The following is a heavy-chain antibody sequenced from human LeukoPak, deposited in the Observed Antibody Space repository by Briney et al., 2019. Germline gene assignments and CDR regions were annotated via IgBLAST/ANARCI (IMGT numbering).Heavy chain of an antibody. CDR3: ASPRGVATTYFDY. Sequence: SETLSLTCAVYGGSLSGYYWSWIRQPPGKGLEWIGEINHSGSTNYNPSLKSRVTISVDTSKNQFSLKLSSVTAADTAVYYCASPRGVATTYFDYWGQGTLVTVSS. CDR1: GGSLSGYY. D-gene: IGHD5-12*01. CDR2: INHSGST. J-gene: IGHJ4*02. V-gene: IGHV4-34*01.